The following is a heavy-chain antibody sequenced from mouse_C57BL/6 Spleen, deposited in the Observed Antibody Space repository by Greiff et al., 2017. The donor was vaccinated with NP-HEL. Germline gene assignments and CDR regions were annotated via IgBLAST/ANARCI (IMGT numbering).Heavy chain of an antibody. CDR2: IDPSDSYT. CDR3: ARYYYGSSLYWYFDV. V-gene: IGHV1-69*01. CDR1: GYTFTSYW. D-gene: IGHD1-1*01. Sequence: QVQLKQPGAELVMPGASVKLSCKASGYTFTSYWMHWVKQRPGQGLEWIGEIDPSDSYTNYNQKFKGKSTLTVDKSSSTAYMQLSSLTSEDSAVYYCARYYYGSSLYWYFDVWGTGTTVTVSS. J-gene: IGHJ1*03.